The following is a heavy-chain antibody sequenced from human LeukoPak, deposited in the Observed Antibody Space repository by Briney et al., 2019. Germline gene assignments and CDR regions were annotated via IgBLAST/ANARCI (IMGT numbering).Heavy chain of an antibody. J-gene: IGHJ4*02. CDR2: IYQSRNT. D-gene: IGHD3-22*01. Sequence: SETLSLTCGVSGGSISSDDYSWSWIRQPPGKGLEWIGYIYQSRNTYYNPSLKSRVTISVDTSKNQFSLKLSSVTAADTAVYYCARAGSSGYDYWGQGTLVTVSS. CDR3: ARAGSSGYDY. V-gene: IGHV4-30-2*01. CDR1: GGSISSDDYS.